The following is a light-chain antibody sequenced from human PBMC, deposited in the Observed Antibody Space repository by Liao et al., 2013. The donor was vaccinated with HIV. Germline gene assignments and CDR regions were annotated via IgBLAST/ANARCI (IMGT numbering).Light chain of an antibody. CDR2: QDD. Sequence: SYDLTQSRSVSVSPGQTVTIICSGDRLWNKYVSWYQQKPGQSPKLVIYQDDKRPSGVPARFSGSNSGNTATLTISRVEPGDEADYYCQLWDSSSDHPYVFGTGTQVTVL. J-gene: IGLJ1*01. V-gene: IGLV3-1*01. CDR1: RLWNKY. CDR3: QLWDSSSDHPYV.